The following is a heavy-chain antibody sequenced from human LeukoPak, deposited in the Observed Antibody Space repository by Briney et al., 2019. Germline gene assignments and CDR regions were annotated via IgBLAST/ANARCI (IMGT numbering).Heavy chain of an antibody. CDR2: ISSSSSTI. CDR1: GFTFSSYS. D-gene: IGHD6-13*01. CDR3: ATTREYSSSWYRYDY. J-gene: IGHJ4*02. Sequence: GGSLRLSCAASGFTFSSYSMNWVRQAPGKGLEWVSCISSSSSTIYYADSVKGRFTISRDNAKNSLYLQMNSLRAEDTAVYYCATTREYSSSWYRYDYWGQGTLVTVSS. V-gene: IGHV3-48*01.